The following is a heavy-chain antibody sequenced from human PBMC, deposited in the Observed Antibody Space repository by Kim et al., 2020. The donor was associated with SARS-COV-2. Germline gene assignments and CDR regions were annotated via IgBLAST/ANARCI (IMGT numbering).Heavy chain of an antibody. J-gene: IGHJ6*02. CDR3: TTDLPGVTMVRGAPLMDV. CDR2: IKSKTDGGTT. Sequence: GGSLRLSCAASGFTFSNAWMSWVRQAPGKGLEWVGRIKSKTDGGTTDYAAPVKGRFTISRDDSKNTLYLQMNSLKTEDTAVYYCTTDLPGVTMVRGAPLMDVWGQGTTVTVSS. V-gene: IGHV3-15*01. D-gene: IGHD3-10*01. CDR1: GFTFSNAW.